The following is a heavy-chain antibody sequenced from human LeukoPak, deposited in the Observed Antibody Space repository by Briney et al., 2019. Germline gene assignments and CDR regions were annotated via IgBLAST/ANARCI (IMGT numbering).Heavy chain of an antibody. J-gene: IGHJ5*01. D-gene: IGHD4-17*01. V-gene: IGHV3-23*01. Sequence: GGSLRLSCAASGFSFNIYAMSWVRQAPGKGLEWVAAIDRSGGSTFYADSVKGRFTISKDNSKNTLYLQINSLRVDDTAVYYCARGSHGEHDSWGQGTLVTVSS. CDR3: ARGSHGEHDS. CDR2: IDRSGGST. CDR1: GFSFNIYA.